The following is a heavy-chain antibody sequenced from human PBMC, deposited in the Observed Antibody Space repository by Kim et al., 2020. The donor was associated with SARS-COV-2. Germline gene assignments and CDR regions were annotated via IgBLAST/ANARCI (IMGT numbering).Heavy chain of an antibody. J-gene: IGHJ6*03. V-gene: IGHV3-23*01. CDR2: ISGSGGST. Sequence: GGSLRLSCAASGFTFSSYAMSWVRQAPGKGLEWVSAISGSGGSTYYADSVKGRFTISRDNSKNTLYLQMNSLRAEDTAVYYCAKAGKRITIFGVVIPNYYYYYMDVWGKGTTVTVSS. D-gene: IGHD3-3*01. CDR1: GFTFSSYA. CDR3: AKAGKRITIFGVVIPNYYYYYMDV.